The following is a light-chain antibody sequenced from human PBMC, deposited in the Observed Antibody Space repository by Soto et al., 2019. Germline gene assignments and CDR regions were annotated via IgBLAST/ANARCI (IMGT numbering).Light chain of an antibody. J-gene: IGLJ2*01. V-gene: IGLV3-21*02. CDR1: NIGSKS. CDR3: QVWDNYRAI. CDR2: DDS. Sequence: SYELPQPPSVSVAPGQTAMIACGGNNIGSKSVHWYRQQKPGQAPVLVVYDDSDRPSRIPERFSGSNSGNAATLTISRVEAGDDADYYCQVWDNYRAIFGGGTKLTVL.